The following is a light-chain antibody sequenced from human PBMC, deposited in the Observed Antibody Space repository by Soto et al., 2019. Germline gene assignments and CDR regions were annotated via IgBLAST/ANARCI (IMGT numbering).Light chain of an antibody. Sequence: EIVLTKSPATLSLSPGERATLSCRASQSVSSCLAWYQQKPGQAPRLLIYDASNRATGIPARFSGSGSGTDFTLTISSLEPEDFAVYYCQQSSNWPLTFGGGTKVDIK. V-gene: IGKV3-11*01. J-gene: IGKJ4*01. CDR1: QSVSSC. CDR3: QQSSNWPLT. CDR2: DAS.